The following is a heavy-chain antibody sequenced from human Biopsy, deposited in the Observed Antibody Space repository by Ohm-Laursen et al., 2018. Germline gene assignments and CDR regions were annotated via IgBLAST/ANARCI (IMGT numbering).Heavy chain of an antibody. J-gene: IGHJ6*02. CDR3: TRVAGGYAYYYGMDV. CDR1: GYSISTAYY. Sequence: SETLSLTCSVSGYSISTAYYWAWIRQPPGKGLEWIASIYHIGNTNYNPSLKSRVSISVDTSKNQFSLGLTSVTAADTAVYYCTRVAGGYAYYYGMDVWGQGTTVIVSS. V-gene: IGHV4-38-2*02. CDR2: IYHIGNT. D-gene: IGHD5-12*01.